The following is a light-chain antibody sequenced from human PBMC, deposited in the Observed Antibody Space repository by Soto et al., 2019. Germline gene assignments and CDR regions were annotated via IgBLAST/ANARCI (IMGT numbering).Light chain of an antibody. V-gene: IGKV3D-15*01. CDR1: HSVGSL. J-gene: IGKJ5*01. CDR2: GAS. Sequence: EVVMTQSPATLSVSPGERATVSCRASHSVGSLLAWYQQKPGQAPRLLIYGASSRATGIPDRFSGSGSGTEFTLTISSLQSEDFAVYYCQQYKNWPPITFGQGTRLE. CDR3: QQYKNWPPIT.